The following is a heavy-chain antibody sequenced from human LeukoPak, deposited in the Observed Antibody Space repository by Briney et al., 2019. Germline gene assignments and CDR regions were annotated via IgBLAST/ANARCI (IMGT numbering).Heavy chain of an antibody. CDR3: ARDRRGYADYDPGGRWFDP. V-gene: IGHV4-39*02. CDR1: GGSISSSSYY. CDR2: IYYSGST. Sequence: SETLSLTCTVSGGSISSSSYYWGWIRQPPGKGLEWIGSIYYSGSTYYNPSLKSRVTISVDTSKNQFSLKLSSVTAADTAVYYCARDRRGYADYDPGGRWFDPWGQGTLVTVSS. J-gene: IGHJ5*02. D-gene: IGHD4-17*01.